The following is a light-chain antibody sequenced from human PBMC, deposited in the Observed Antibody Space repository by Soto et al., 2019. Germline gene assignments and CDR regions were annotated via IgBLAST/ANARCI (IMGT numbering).Light chain of an antibody. V-gene: IGKV3-20*01. CDR3: QQYGSSPTWT. J-gene: IGKJ1*01. Sequence: ASTQSPGTPSLTPGERAPLSCRASQSVSSSYLAWYQQKPGQAPRLLIYVASSRATIIPDRFSGSGSGTDFALTISRLEPEDFAVYYCQQYGSSPTWTFGQGTKVDIK. CDR1: QSVSSSY. CDR2: VAS.